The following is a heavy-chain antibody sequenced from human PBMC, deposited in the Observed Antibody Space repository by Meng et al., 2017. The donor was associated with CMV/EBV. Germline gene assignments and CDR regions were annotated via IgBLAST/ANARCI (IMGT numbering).Heavy chain of an antibody. V-gene: IGHV3-21*01. CDR2: ISSSSSYI. CDR1: GFTFSSYS. D-gene: IGHD5-18*01. CDR3: AREEYSHGLEYYYYGMDV. Sequence: GESLKLSCAASGFTFSSYSMNWVRQAPGKGLEWVSSISSSSSYIYYADSVKGRFTISRDNAKNSLYLQMNSLRAEDTAVYYCAREEYSHGLEYYYYGMDVWGQGTTVTVSS. J-gene: IGHJ6*02.